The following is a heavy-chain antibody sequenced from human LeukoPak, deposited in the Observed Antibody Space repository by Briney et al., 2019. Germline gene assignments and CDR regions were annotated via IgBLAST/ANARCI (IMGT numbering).Heavy chain of an antibody. CDR3: AKDRNFEGGTTAGYFHL. J-gene: IGHJ1*01. Sequence: GGSLRLSCAASGFIFSSYGMHWVRQAPGKGLEWAAVISYDGTDKDYADSVKGRFTISRDNSNNTLYLQMNSLRAEDTTVYYCAKDRNFEGGTTAGYFHLWGQGTLVTVSS. CDR1: GFIFSSYG. CDR2: ISYDGTDK. V-gene: IGHV3-30*18. D-gene: IGHD1-7*01.